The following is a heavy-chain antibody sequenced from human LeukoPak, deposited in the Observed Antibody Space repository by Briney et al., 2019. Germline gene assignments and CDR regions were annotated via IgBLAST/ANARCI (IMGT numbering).Heavy chain of an antibody. J-gene: IGHJ5*02. D-gene: IGHD2-21*02. CDR2: IYYNGIS. Sequence: SETLSLTCTVSGVSISGYYWSWIRQPPGKGLEWIAYIYYNGISNYKHSLKTRVIISVHSSKNQYSLKLTSVTAADTAGYFCARTPTYCGGDCYYFDPWGQGTLVTVSS. CDR3: ARTPTYCGGDCYYFDP. CDR1: GVSISGYY. V-gene: IGHV4-59*01.